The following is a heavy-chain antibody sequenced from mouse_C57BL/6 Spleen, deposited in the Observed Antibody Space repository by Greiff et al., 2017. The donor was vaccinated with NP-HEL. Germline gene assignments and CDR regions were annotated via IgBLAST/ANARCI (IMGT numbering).Heavy chain of an antibody. Sequence: VQLVESGPGLVAPSQSLSITCTVSGFSLTSYAISWVRQPPGKGLEWLGVIWTGGGTNYNSALKSRLSISKDNSKSQVFLKMNSLQTDDTARYYCARNTYYGNPYAMDYWGQGTSVTVSS. CDR1: GFSLTSYA. CDR2: IWTGGGT. D-gene: IGHD2-10*01. J-gene: IGHJ4*01. V-gene: IGHV2-9-1*01. CDR3: ARNTYYGNPYAMDY.